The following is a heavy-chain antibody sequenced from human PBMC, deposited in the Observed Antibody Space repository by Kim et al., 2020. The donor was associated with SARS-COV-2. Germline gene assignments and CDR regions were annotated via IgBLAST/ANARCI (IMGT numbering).Heavy chain of an antibody. V-gene: IGHV4-4*07. J-gene: IGHJ6*03. D-gene: IGHD4-4*01. Sequence: PSLKSRVTMSVDTSKNQFSLKLSSVTAADTAVYYCARERLHLGYYYYMDVWGKGTTVTVSS. CDR3: ARERLHLGYYYYMDV.